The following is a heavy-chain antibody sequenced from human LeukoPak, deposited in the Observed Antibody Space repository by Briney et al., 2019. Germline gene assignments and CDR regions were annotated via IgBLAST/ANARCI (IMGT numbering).Heavy chain of an antibody. D-gene: IGHD6-19*01. J-gene: IGHJ4*02. Sequence: GGSLRLSCEASGFTFGSYAMYWVRQAPGKGLEWVAGIFGSGGSAHYADSATGRFTISRDNSKTTVYLQINSLRAEDTAVYYCGKTTTGYSSGQKPAWPVDYWGQGTLVTVSS. CDR1: GFTFGSYA. CDR3: GKTTTGYSSGQKPAWPVDY. CDR2: IFGSGGSA. V-gene: IGHV3-23*01.